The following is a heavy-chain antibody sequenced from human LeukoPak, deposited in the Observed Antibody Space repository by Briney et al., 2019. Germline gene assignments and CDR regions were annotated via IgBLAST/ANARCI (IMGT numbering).Heavy chain of an antibody. J-gene: IGHJ4*02. CDR2: INHSGST. V-gene: IGHV4-34*01. CDR1: GGSFSGYY. CDR3: AGGYDSNYFDY. Sequence: PSETLSLTCAVYGGSFSGYYWSWIRQPPGKGLEWIGEINHSGSTNYNPSLKSRVTISVDTSKNQFSLKLSSVTAADTAVYYCAGGYDSNYFDYWGQGTLVTVSS. D-gene: IGHD3-22*01.